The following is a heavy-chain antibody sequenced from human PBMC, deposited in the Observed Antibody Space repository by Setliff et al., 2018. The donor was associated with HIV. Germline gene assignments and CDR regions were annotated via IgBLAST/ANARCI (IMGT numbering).Heavy chain of an antibody. D-gene: IGHD2-21*01. V-gene: IGHV3-30*03. Sequence: GESLRLSCAASGFTFNNYAMTWVRQAPGKGLEWVAVMSYDGSNEYYADSVKGRFAVSRDNSKNTLYLQMNSLTTEDTAVYYCAAGVAVGQDYWGQGALVTVSS. CDR2: MSYDGSNE. CDR3: AAGVAVGQDY. CDR1: GFTFNNYA. J-gene: IGHJ4*02.